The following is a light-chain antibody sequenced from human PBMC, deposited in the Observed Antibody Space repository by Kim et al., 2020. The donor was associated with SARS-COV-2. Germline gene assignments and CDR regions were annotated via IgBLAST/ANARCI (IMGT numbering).Light chain of an antibody. Sequence: GQKVTNSCSGSSSNIGTNYVSWYQQLPGTVPKALIYDNNKRPSGIPDRFSGSKSGTSGTLDITGLQTGDEAYYYCGTWDSSLSVWLFGGGTQLTVL. J-gene: IGLJ3*02. CDR3: GTWDSSLSVWL. CDR1: SSNIGTNY. V-gene: IGLV1-51*01. CDR2: DNN.